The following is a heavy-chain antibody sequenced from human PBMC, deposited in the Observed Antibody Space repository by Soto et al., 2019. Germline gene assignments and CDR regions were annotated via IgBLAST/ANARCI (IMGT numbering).Heavy chain of an antibody. Sequence: ASVKVSCKASGYTFTSYAIHWVRQAPGQRLEWMGWINAGNGNTKYSQKFQGRVTITRDTSASTAYMELSSLRSEDTAVYYCAREPTYYYGSGSYFYYYYYGMDVWGQGTTVTVSS. D-gene: IGHD3-10*01. V-gene: IGHV1-3*01. J-gene: IGHJ6*02. CDR3: AREPTYYYGSGSYFYYYYYGMDV. CDR2: INAGNGNT. CDR1: GYTFTSYA.